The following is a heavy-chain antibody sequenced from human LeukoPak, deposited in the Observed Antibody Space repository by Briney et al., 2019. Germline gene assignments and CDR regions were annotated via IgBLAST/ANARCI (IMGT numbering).Heavy chain of an antibody. J-gene: IGHJ4*02. V-gene: IGHV4-31*03. Sequence: PSQTPSLTCTVSGGSISSGGYYWSWIRQHPGKGLEWIGYIYYSGSTYYNPSLKSRVTISVDTSKNQFSLKLSSVTAADTAVYYCARRASDTAMVLFDYWGQGTLVTVSS. CDR1: GGSISSGGYY. CDR3: ARRASDTAMVLFDY. CDR2: IYYSGST. D-gene: IGHD5-18*01.